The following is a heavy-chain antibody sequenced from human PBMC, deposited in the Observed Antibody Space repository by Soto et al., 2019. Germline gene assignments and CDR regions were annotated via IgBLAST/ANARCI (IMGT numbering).Heavy chain of an antibody. V-gene: IGHV3-30*18. CDR3: AKGELGE. CDR2: ISYDGSNK. J-gene: IGHJ4*02. CDR1: GFTFSTYG. D-gene: IGHD1-26*01. Sequence: QVQLVESGGGVVQPGRSLRLSCAASGFTFSTYGMHWVRQAPGKGLEWVAVISYDGSNKYYADSVKGRFTISRDNSKNTLYRQMNSLRAEDTAVYYCAKGELGEWGQGTLVTVSS.